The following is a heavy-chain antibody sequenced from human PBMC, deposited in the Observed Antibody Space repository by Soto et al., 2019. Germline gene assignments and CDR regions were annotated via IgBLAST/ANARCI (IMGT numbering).Heavy chain of an antibody. D-gene: IGHD3-10*01. Sequence: GASVKVSCKASGYTFNSYGISWVRQAPGQGLEWMGWISAYNGNTNYAQKLQGRVTMTTDTSTSTAYMELRSLRSDDTAVYYCARGGSGSYYNPTLNYYYYGMDVWGQGTTVTVSS. CDR1: GYTFNSYG. CDR3: ARGGSGSYYNPTLNYYYYGMDV. V-gene: IGHV1-18*04. CDR2: ISAYNGNT. J-gene: IGHJ6*02.